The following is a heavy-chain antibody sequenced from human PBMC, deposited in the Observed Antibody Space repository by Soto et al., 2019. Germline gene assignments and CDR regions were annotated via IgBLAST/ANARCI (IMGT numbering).Heavy chain of an antibody. CDR1: GFTFTNYW. D-gene: IGHD3-3*01. CDR2: IKQDGSEK. CDR3: ARDMGVFWSGYPEGGFDP. Sequence: GGSLRLSCAASGFTFTNYWMSWVRQAPGKGLEWVANIKQDGSEKYYADSAKGRFIISRDNAKTSLYLQMNSLRAEDTAVYYCARDMGVFWSGYPEGGFDPWGLGTLVTVSS. J-gene: IGHJ5*02. V-gene: IGHV3-7*01.